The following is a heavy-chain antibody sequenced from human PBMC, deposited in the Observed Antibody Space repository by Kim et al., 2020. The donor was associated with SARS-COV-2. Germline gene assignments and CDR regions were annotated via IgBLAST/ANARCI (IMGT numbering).Heavy chain of an antibody. J-gene: IGHJ5*02. CDR3: ARDQSGSGWYVEENWFDP. D-gene: IGHD6-19*01. V-gene: IGHV1-18*04. CDR2: ISAYNGNT. CDR1: GYTFTSYG. Sequence: ASVKVSCKASGYTFTSYGISWVRQAPGQGLEWMGWISAYNGNTNYAQKLQGRVTMTTDTSTSTAYMELRSLRSDDTAVYYCARDQSGSGWYVEENWFDPWGQGTLVTVSS.